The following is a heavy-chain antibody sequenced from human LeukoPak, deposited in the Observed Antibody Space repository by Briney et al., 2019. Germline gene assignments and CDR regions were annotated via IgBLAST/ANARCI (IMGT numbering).Heavy chain of an antibody. Sequence: GGSLRLSCAASGITFINAWMNWVRQAPGKGLEWVGRIKSRSDGGTTDYATPVKGRFTITRDDPKATVYLQMDSLKIEDTAVYYCTTLLPPVTTFPFDSGARGPLVTVSS. CDR3: TTLLPPVTTFPFDS. V-gene: IGHV3-15*01. CDR1: GITFINAW. D-gene: IGHD4-17*01. J-gene: IGHJ4*02. CDR2: IKSRSDGGTT.